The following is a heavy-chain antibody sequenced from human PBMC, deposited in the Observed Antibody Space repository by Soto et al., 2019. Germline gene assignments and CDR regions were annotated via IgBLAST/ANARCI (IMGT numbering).Heavy chain of an antibody. CDR1: GGSIRSTTYY. V-gene: IGHV4-39*01. CDR2: IYYSGST. Sequence: QLQLQESGPGLVKPSETLSLTCPVSGGSIRSTTYYWGWIRQPPGKGLEWIGSIYYSGSTYYNPTLKGRVTISVDMSKLQFPLKLDSVADAGAGVYYCATHNCNVDPWGQGTLVTVSS. D-gene: IGHD1-20*01. J-gene: IGHJ1*01. CDR3: ATHNCNVDP.